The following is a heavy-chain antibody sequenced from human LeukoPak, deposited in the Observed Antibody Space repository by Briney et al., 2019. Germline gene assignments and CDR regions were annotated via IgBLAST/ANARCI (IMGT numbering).Heavy chain of an antibody. V-gene: IGHV3-11*06. Sequence: GGSLRLSCAVSGFTFSDYYMSWIRQAPGKGLEWVSYISSSSSYTNYADSVKGRFTISRDNAKNSLYLQMNSLRAEDTAVCYCARDMAAIPSGWFDPWGQGTLVTVSS. J-gene: IGHJ5*02. D-gene: IGHD2-2*01. CDR2: ISSSSSYT. CDR1: GFTFSDYY. CDR3: ARDMAAIPSGWFDP.